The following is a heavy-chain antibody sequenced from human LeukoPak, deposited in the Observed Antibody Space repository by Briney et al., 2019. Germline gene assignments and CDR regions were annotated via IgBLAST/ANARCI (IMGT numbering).Heavy chain of an antibody. D-gene: IGHD2-2*02. J-gene: IGHJ6*03. Sequence: GESLKVSCKGSGYSFTSYWIGWVRQMPGKSLEGMGIIYPGDSDTRYSPSFQGQVTISADKSISTAYLQWSSLKASDTAMYYCARYTDYYYYYMDVWGKGTTVTVSS. CDR3: ARYTDYYYYYMDV. CDR2: IYPGDSDT. V-gene: IGHV5-51*01. CDR1: GYSFTSYW.